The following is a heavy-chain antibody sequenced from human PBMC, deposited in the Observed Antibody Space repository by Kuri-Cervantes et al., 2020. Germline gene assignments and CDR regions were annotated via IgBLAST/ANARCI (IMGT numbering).Heavy chain of an antibody. V-gene: IGHV1-58*01. J-gene: IGHJ4*02. CDR1: GFTFSSIG. Sequence: SVKVSCKASGFTFSSIGVQWVRQARRQRLEWIGWIVVGSGNTNYAQKFQERVTITRDMSTSTAYMELSSLRSEDTAVYYCAARSIVRGVINKNYVDYWGQGTLVTVSS. D-gene: IGHD3-10*01. CDR3: AARSIVRGVINKNYVDY. CDR2: IVVGSGNT.